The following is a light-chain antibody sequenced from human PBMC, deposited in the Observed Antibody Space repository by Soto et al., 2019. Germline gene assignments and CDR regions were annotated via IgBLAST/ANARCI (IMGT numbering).Light chain of an antibody. CDR2: AAS. J-gene: IGKJ5*01. V-gene: IGKV3-20*01. CDR1: QSVSSSY. CDR3: HQYGSSPLVT. Sequence: EIVLTQSPGTLSLSPGERATLSCRASQSVSSSYLAWYQQKPGQPPRLLIYAASSRATGIPDRFSGSGSGTDFTLTISRLEPEDFAVYYCHQYGSSPLVTFGQGTRLEIK.